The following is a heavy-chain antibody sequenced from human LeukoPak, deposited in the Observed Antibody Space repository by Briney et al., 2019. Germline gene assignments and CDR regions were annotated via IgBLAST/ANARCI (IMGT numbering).Heavy chain of an antibody. Sequence: PSETLSLTCAVSGGSISSGGYSWSWIRQPPGKGLEWIGYIYHSGSTNYNPSLKSRVTISVDTSKNQFSLKLSSVTAADTAVYYCARGGLRFLEWLSTYYYYGMDVWGQGTTVTVSS. V-gene: IGHV4-30-2*01. D-gene: IGHD3-3*01. CDR3: ARGGLRFLEWLSTYYYYGMDV. J-gene: IGHJ6*02. CDR1: GGSISSGGYS. CDR2: IYHSGST.